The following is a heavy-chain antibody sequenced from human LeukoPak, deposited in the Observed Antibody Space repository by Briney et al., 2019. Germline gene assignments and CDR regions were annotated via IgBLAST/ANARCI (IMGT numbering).Heavy chain of an antibody. J-gene: IGHJ6*03. CDR2: FDAEDGET. D-gene: IGHD2-2*01. Sequence: GASVKVSCKVSGYTLTELSMHEGRQATGKGLEWMGGFDAEDGETIYAQKFQGRVTLTEDTSTDTAYMELSSLSSADTAMYYCALNAYCSSNSCWGNYYYYYMDFWGKGTTVTVSS. V-gene: IGHV1-24*01. CDR1: GYTLTELS. CDR3: ALNAYCSSNSCWGNYYYYYMDF.